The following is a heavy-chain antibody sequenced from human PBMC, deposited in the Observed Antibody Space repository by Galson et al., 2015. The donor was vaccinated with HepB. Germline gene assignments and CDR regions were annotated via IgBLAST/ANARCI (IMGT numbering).Heavy chain of an antibody. CDR2: IIPTYGTT. V-gene: IGHV1-69*13. D-gene: IGHD2-15*01. CDR1: GGTFSSYA. Sequence: SVKVSCKASGGTFSSYAINWVRQAPGQGLEWMGGIIPTYGTTKYAQKFQGSVTITADESTNTAYMELSSLRSEDTAVYYCARVGGKLGYCSGGSCSNWFDPWGQGTLVTVSS. J-gene: IGHJ5*02. CDR3: ARVGGKLGYCSGGSCSNWFDP.